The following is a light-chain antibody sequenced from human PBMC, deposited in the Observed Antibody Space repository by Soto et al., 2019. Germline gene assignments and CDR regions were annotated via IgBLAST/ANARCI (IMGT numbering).Light chain of an antibody. J-gene: IGKJ3*01. CDR1: QGISKW. CDR3: QQANSFPPT. CDR2: AAS. V-gene: IGKV1D-12*01. Sequence: DIQMTQSPCSVSASIGDRVTITCRASQGISKWVAWYQQKPGGARKLLIYAASSLQSGVPSRFSGSGSGTDFTLTISSLQPEDFASYYCQQANSFPPTFGPGTKVDIK.